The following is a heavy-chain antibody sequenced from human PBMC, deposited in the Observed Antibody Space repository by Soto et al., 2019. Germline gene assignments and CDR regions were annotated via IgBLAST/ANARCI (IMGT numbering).Heavy chain of an antibody. J-gene: IGHJ2*01. CDR3: ARDGAYCGGDCYSLWYFDL. Sequence: PGGSLRLSCAASGFTFSSYWMHWVRQAPGKGLVWVSRIHRDGTSTSYADSVKGRFTISRDNAKNTLYLQMNSLRAEDTAVYYCARDGAYCGGDCYSLWYFDLWGRGTLVTVSS. V-gene: IGHV3-74*01. CDR2: IHRDGTST. D-gene: IGHD2-21*02. CDR1: GFTFSSYW.